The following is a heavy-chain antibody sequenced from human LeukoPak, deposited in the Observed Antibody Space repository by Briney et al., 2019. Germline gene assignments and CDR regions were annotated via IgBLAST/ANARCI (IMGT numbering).Heavy chain of an antibody. V-gene: IGHV3-33*08. CDR3: ARDLNYYGSGSYGQLFDY. Sequence: PGGSLRLSCAASGFTFSTYCMNWVRQAPGKGLEWVAVIWYDGSNKYYADSVKGRFTISRDNSKNTLYLQMNSLRAEDTAVYYCARDLNYYGSGSYGQLFDYWGQGTLVTVSS. CDR1: GFTFSTYC. D-gene: IGHD3-10*01. J-gene: IGHJ4*02. CDR2: IWYDGSNK.